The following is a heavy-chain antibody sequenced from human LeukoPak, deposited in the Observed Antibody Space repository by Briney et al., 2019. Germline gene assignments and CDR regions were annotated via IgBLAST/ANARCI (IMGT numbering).Heavy chain of an antibody. Sequence: PSETLSLTCTVSGFSIRGYYWRWLPQPPGMGREWIGYIYYSGSTDYNPSLKSRVTIAVDTSKNQFSLNLNSVTAADTAVYYCARFLSITLVRGGRYYYMDVWGKGTTVTVSS. V-gene: IGHV4-59*01. CDR2: IYYSGST. CDR3: ARFLSITLVRGGRYYYMDV. J-gene: IGHJ6*03. D-gene: IGHD3-10*01. CDR1: GFSIRGYY.